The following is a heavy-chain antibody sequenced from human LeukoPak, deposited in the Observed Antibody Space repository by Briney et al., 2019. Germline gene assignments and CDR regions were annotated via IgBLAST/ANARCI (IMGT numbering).Heavy chain of an antibody. CDR3: GRVRRQVGSRWFDS. V-gene: IGHV3-53*01. D-gene: IGHD1-26*01. CDR1: GFPFTTNY. J-gene: IGHJ5*01. CDR2: MNTGGSA. Sequence: GGSLRLSCAASGFPFTTNYMSWVRQAPGKGLEWVSVMNTGGSAYYADSVKGRFTISRDNSNNTLYLQMNSLRAEDTAVYYCGRVRRQVGSRWFDSWGQGTLVTVSS.